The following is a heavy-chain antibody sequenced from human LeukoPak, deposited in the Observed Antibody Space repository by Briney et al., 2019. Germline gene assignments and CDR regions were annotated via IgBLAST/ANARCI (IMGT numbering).Heavy chain of an antibody. CDR2: MNPNSGNT. Sequence: ASVKVSCKASGYTFTSYDINWVRQATGQGLEWMGWMNPNSGNTGYAQKFQGRVTMTRNTSISTAYMELSSLRSEDTAVYYCARVKGTMVRGVITSYYMDVWGKGTTVTISS. D-gene: IGHD3-10*01. V-gene: IGHV1-8*01. CDR3: ARVKGTMVRGVITSYYMDV. J-gene: IGHJ6*03. CDR1: GYTFTSYD.